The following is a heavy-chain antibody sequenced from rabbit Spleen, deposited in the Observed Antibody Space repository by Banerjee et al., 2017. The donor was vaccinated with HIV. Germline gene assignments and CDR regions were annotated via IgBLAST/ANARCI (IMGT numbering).Heavy chain of an antibody. V-gene: IGHV1S7*01. D-gene: IGHD6-1*01. J-gene: IGHJ4*01. Sequence: QLEESGGGLVKPEGSLTLTCKASGVSFSDKDVMCWVRQAPGKGLEWIGYIVPIFGVTYYANWVNGRFTISSHNAQNTLYLQLNSLTAADTATYFCVREAGYGGYGDANLWGPGTLVTVS. CDR1: GVSFSDKD. CDR2: IVPIFGVT. CDR3: VREAGYGGYGDANL.